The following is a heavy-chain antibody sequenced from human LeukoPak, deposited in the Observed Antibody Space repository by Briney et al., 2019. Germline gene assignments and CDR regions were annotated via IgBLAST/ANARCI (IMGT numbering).Heavy chain of an antibody. CDR3: ARGSGSSSFYAVFDS. V-gene: IGHV4-4*07. CDR2: MYTSGST. J-gene: IGHJ4*02. D-gene: IGHD6-6*01. CDR1: GGSISNYY. Sequence: SETLSLTCTVSGGSISNYYWNWIRQPAGKGLEWIGRMYTSGSTNYNPSLKSRVTISVDTSKNQFSLKLSSVTAADTAVYYCARGSGSSSFYAVFDSWGQGTLVTVFS.